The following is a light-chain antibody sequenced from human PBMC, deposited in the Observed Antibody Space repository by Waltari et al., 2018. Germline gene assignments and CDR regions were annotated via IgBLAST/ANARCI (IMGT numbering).Light chain of an antibody. J-gene: IGKJ1*01. CDR2: DAS. V-gene: IGKV1-5*01. CDR3: QQYLLFWT. Sequence: DIQMTQSPSTLSASVGDRVTITCRASQTSNGWLAWYQQKPGKAPELLIHDASTLESGGPPRFSGSGSGTEFTLTISSVQPEDVATYYCQQYLLFWTFGQGTRVEIK. CDR1: QTSNGW.